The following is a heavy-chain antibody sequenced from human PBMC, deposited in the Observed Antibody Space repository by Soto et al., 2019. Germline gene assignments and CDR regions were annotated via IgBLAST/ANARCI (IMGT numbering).Heavy chain of an antibody. CDR2: INHSGST. CDR1: GGSFSGYY. D-gene: IGHD3-9*01. V-gene: IGHV4-34*01. CDR3: ARGVSKNYDILTGLNWFDP. J-gene: IGHJ5*02. Sequence: PSETLSLTCAVYGGSFSGYYWSWIRQPPGKGLGWIGEINHSGSTNYNPSLKSRVTISVDTSKNQFSLKLSSVTAADTAVYYCARGVSKNYDILTGLNWFDPWGQGTLVTVSS.